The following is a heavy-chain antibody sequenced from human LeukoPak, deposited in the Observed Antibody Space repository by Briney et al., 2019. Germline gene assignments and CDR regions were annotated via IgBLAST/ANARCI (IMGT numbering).Heavy chain of an antibody. V-gene: IGHV1-2*02. J-gene: IGHJ4*02. CDR3: ARDPVDGYSHYDF. Sequence: ASVKVSCKTSGYTLTDHHLIWVRQAPGQGLEWMGWIRPNNDGIKYAQEFQGRVTISRDTSISTAYVELTSLTPDDTAIYYCARDPVDGYSHYDFWGQGTLVTVSS. D-gene: IGHD5-24*01. CDR2: IRPNNDGI. CDR1: GYTLTDHH.